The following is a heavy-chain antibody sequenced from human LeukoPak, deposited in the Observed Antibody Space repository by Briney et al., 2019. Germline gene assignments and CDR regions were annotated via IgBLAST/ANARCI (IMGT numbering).Heavy chain of an antibody. CDR1: GFTFSSYG. V-gene: IGHV3-33*06. CDR2: IWYDGSNK. CDR3: AKVRIGLGTVTNAFDI. J-gene: IGHJ3*02. D-gene: IGHD4-17*01. Sequence: PGRSLRLSCAASGFTFSSYGMHWVRQAPGKGLEWVAVIWYDGSNKYYADSVKGRFTISRDNSKNTLYLQMNSLRAEDTAVYYCAKVRIGLGTVTNAFDIWGQGTMVTVSS.